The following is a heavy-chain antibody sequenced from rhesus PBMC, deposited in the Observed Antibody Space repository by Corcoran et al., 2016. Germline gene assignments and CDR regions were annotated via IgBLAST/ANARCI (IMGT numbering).Heavy chain of an antibody. CDR2: IKGSGSRT. Sequence: QLQLQESGPGLVKPSETLSVTCAVSGGSISSSYWSWIRQAPGKGLEWNGYIKGSGSRTNFNPAPKSRVTLLVDTSKNQRSLKLSSVTDADTAGYYCASSIAAGHWYFDLWGPGTPITISS. CDR1: GGSISSSY. V-gene: IGHV4-169*02. CDR3: ASSIAAGHWYFDL. D-gene: IGHD6-13*01. J-gene: IGHJ2*01.